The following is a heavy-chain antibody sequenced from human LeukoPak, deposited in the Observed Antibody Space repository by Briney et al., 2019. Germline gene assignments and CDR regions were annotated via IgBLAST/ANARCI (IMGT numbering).Heavy chain of an antibody. V-gene: IGHV1-2*02. J-gene: IGHJ5*02. D-gene: IGHD6-13*01. CDR3: ARSPTLAYSSSWYGLGGHDPIWFDP. CDR1: GYTFTGYY. CDR2: TNPNSGGT. Sequence: ASVTVSCKASGYTFTGYYMHWVRQPPAQGLEWMGWTNPNSGGTNIAHKFPGRVTMTRDTSISTAYMELSRLRSDDTAVYYCARSPTLAYSSSWYGLGGHDPIWFDPWGQGTLVTVSS.